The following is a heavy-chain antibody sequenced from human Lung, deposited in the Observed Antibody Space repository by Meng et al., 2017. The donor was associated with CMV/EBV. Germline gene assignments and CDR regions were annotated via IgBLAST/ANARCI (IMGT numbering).Heavy chain of an antibody. J-gene: IGHJ4*02. CDR1: GFTFSSYE. CDR3: ARERGRDGYNSGWGKDY. Sequence: GGSLRLSCAASGFTFSSYEMNWVRQAPGKGLEWVSYISSSGSTIYYADSVKGRFTISRDNAKNSLYLQMNSLRAEDTAVYYCARERGRDGYNSGWGKDYWGQGTLVTVSS. D-gene: IGHD5-24*01. V-gene: IGHV3-48*03. CDR2: ISSSGSTI.